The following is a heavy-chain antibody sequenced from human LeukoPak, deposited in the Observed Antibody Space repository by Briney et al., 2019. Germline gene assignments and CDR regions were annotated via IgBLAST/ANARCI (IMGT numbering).Heavy chain of an antibody. J-gene: IGHJ4*02. CDR3: AGEMSVAGTLGY. CDR1: GGTFGSYA. CDR2: IIPIFGTA. Sequence: ASVKVSCKASGGTFGSYAISWVRQAPGQGLEWMGGIIPIFGTANYAQKFQGRVTITADESTSTAYMELSSLRSEDTAVYYCAGEMSVAGTLGYWGQGTLVTVSS. D-gene: IGHD6-19*01. V-gene: IGHV1-69*13.